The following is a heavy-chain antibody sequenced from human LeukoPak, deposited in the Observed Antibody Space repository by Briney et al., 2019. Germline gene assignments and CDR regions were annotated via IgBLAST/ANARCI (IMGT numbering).Heavy chain of an antibody. V-gene: IGHV3-23*01. Sequence: GGSLRPSWAASGLTFSSFAMSWVRQAPGKGLEWDSGTSVSGTTTSNADSAKGRFTISRDNPRNTLYLQMNSLRAEDTALYYCAIMHPYYDGNGYWVQWGQGTLVTVSS. CDR1: GLTFSSFA. CDR2: TSVSGTTT. J-gene: IGHJ4*02. D-gene: IGHD3-22*01. CDR3: AIMHPYYDGNGYWVQ.